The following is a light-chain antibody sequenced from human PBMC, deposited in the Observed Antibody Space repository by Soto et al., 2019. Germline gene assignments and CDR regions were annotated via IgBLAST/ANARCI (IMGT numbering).Light chain of an antibody. CDR1: QSVSSN. CDR3: QHYNNWPPWT. V-gene: IGKV3-15*01. CDR2: GAS. Sequence: EIVMTQSPATLSVSPGERAALSFRASQSVSSNLAWYQQKPGQPPRLLIYGASTRATGIPARFSGSGSGTEFTLTISSLQSEDSAVYYCQHYNNWPPWTFGQGTKVDIK. J-gene: IGKJ1*01.